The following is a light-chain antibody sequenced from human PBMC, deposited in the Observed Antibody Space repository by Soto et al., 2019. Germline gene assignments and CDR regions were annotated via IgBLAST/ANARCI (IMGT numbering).Light chain of an antibody. V-gene: IGKV1-5*01. CDR1: QSINNW. CDR3: QQYDTYPLT. CDR2: DAS. Sequence: DVQMTQSPSSLSASVGDRVTITCRASQSINNWLALYQQKPGKAPKFLIYDASTLETGVPSRFSGSASGTEFTLASSGLQPEDVASYYCQQYDTYPLTFGGGTRVELK. J-gene: IGKJ4*01.